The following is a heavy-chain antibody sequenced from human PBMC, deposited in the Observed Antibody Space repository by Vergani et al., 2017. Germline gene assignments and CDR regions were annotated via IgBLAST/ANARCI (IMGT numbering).Heavy chain of an antibody. V-gene: IGHV3-23*01. CDR2: ISASGGST. Sequence: EVQLLESGGGLVQPGESLRLSCTVSGFTFTSYGISWVRQAPGKGLEWVSGISASGGSTYYTDSVKGRFIISRDISKNTLYLQMSSLRADDTAVYYCAKDRPRDWETPLFLFDYWGQGTLVTASS. J-gene: IGHJ4*02. D-gene: IGHD1-26*01. CDR1: GFTFTSYG. CDR3: AKDRPRDWETPLFLFDY.